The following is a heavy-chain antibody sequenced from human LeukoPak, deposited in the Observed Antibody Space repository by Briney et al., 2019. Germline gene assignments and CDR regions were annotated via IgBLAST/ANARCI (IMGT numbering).Heavy chain of an antibody. J-gene: IGHJ3*02. V-gene: IGHV4-4*07. CDR3: ARGPYSYDSSGAFDI. CDR2: ISSSGST. D-gene: IGHD3-22*01. CDR1: GDSISSYY. Sequence: SETLSLTCTVSGDSISSYYWTWIRQPAGKGLEWIGRISSSGSTNYNPSLKSRVTISVDTSKNQFSLKLSSVTAADTAVYFCARGPYSYDSSGAFDIWGQGTMVTVSS.